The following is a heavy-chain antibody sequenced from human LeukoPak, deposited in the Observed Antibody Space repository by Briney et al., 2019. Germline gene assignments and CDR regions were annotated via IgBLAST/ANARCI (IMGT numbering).Heavy chain of an antibody. CDR3: ARMYYDILTGYYVYFDY. V-gene: IGHV4-61*01. CDR1: GGSISSSSYY. CDR2: IYYSGST. J-gene: IGHJ4*02. D-gene: IGHD3-9*01. Sequence: KPSATLSLTCPVSGGSISSSSYYWSWIRQPPGKGLEWIGYIYYSGSTNYNPSLKSRVTISVDTSKNQFSPKLSSVTAADTAVYYCARMYYDILTGYYVYFDYWGQGTLVTVSS.